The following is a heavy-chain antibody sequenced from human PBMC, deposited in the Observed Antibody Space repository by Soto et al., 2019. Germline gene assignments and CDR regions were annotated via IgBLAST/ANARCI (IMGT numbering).Heavy chain of an antibody. D-gene: IGHD1-26*01. Sequence: GASVQVSCKASGGTFSSYAISWVRQAPGQGLEWMGGIIPIFGTANYAQKFQGRVTITADESTSTAYMELSSLRSEDTAVYYCARDFTVGPYSGSQQYWGQGTLVTVSS. CDR1: GGTFSSYA. CDR2: IIPIFGTA. CDR3: ARDFTVGPYSGSQQY. J-gene: IGHJ4*02. V-gene: IGHV1-69*13.